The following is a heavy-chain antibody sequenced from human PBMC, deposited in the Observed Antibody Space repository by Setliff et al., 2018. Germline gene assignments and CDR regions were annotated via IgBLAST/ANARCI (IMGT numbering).Heavy chain of an antibody. CDR2: VFYNGAA. CDR1: GFSLSTSGVG. J-gene: IGHJ4*02. CDR3: ARGGTYRYFDY. V-gene: IGHV4-61*08. Sequence: SGPTLVNPSQTLTLTCTVSGFSLSTSGVGVAWIRQPPGKGLEFIGYVFYNGAAKYDPSLKSRVTMSVDTSKTQFSLKLNSMTTADTAVYYCARGGTYRYFDYWGQGALVTVSS.